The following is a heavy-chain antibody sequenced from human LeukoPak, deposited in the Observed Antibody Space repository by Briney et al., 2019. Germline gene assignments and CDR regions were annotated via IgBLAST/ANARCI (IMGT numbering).Heavy chain of an antibody. CDR2: IIPIDGTA. Sequence: SVKVSCKASRDTFTRCAFSWVRQAPGQGLEWMGGIIPIDGTANIGQKFQGRVTITADESTITAYMELSSLRSEDTAIYYCARDPGAPVRAFDVWGQGTMVTVSS. J-gene: IGHJ3*01. D-gene: IGHD3-10*01. V-gene: IGHV1-69*01. CDR1: RDTFTRCA. CDR3: ARDPGAPVRAFDV.